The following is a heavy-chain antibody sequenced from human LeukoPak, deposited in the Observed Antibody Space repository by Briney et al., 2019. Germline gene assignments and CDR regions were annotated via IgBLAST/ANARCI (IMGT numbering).Heavy chain of an antibody. CDR1: GFTFSSYA. V-gene: IGHV3-23*01. CDR3: AKPKESYYYYYGMDV. J-gene: IGHJ6*02. Sequence: GESLRLSCAASGFTFSSYAMSWVRQAPGKGLEWVSAISGSGGSTYYADSVKGRFTISRDNSKNTLYLQMNSLRAEDTAVYYCAKPKESYYYYYGMDVWGQGTTVTVSS. CDR2: ISGSGGST.